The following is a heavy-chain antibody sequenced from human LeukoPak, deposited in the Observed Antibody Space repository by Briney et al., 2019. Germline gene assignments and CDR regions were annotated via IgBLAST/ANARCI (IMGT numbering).Heavy chain of an antibody. V-gene: IGHV4-31*03. D-gene: IGHD5-18*01. CDR2: IYYSGST. CDR1: GVSISSGGYY. J-gene: IGHJ4*02. Sequence: PSQTLSLTCTVSGVSISSGGYYWNWIRQHPGKGLEWIGFIYYSGSTYYNPSLRSRVTISVDTSKNQFSLKLTSVTAADTAVYYCARADVDAAFLDYWGQGTLVTVSS. CDR3: ARADVDAAFLDY.